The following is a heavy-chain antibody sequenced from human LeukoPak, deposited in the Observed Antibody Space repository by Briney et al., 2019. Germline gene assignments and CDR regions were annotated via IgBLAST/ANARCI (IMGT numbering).Heavy chain of an antibody. V-gene: IGHV1-69*06. J-gene: IGHJ6*03. Sequence: SVKVSCKASGGTFSSYAISWVRQAPGQGLEWMGGIIPIFGTANYAQKFQGRVTITADKSTSTAYMELSSLRSEDTAVYYCARGSGYDYYYYYYMDVWGKGTTVTVSS. CDR1: GGTFSSYA. CDR2: IIPIFGTA. D-gene: IGHD5-12*01. CDR3: ARGSGYDYYYYYYMDV.